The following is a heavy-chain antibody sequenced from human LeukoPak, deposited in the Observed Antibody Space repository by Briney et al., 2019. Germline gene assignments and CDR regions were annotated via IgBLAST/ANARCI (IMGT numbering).Heavy chain of an antibody. Sequence: PSETLSLTCAVYGGSFSGYYWSWLRQPPGKGLEWIGEINHSGSTNYNPSLKSRVTISVDTSKNQFSLKLSSVTAADTAVYYCAGSNTYSSGYYRFDYWGQGTLVTVSS. V-gene: IGHV4-34*01. J-gene: IGHJ4*02. CDR1: GGSFSGYY. D-gene: IGHD3-22*01. CDR2: INHSGST. CDR3: AGSNTYSSGYYRFDY.